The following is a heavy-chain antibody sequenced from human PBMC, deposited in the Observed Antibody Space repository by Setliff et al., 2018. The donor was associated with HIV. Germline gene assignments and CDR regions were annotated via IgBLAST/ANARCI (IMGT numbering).Heavy chain of an antibody. CDR1: GFTFSSYG. CDR2: IWYDGSNK. CDR3: ARDPGRLPGISYYYYYYMDV. D-gene: IGHD3-10*01. Sequence: GGSLRLSCAASGFTFSSYGMHWVRQAPGKGLEWVAVIWYDGSNKYYADSVKGRFTISRDNSKNTLYLQMNSLRAEDTAVYYCARDPGRLPGISYYYYYYMDVWGKGTTVTVSS. V-gene: IGHV3-33*01. J-gene: IGHJ6*03.